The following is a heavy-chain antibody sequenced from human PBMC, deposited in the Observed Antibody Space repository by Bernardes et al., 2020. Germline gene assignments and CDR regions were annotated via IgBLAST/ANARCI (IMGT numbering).Heavy chain of an antibody. CDR1: GFTFSSYA. CDR2: ISYDGSNK. D-gene: IGHD2-8*02. CDR3: ARARTGAPGGY. V-gene: IGHV3-30-3*01. J-gene: IGHJ4*02. Sequence: GGSLRLSCAASGFTFSSYAMHWVRQAPGKGLEWVAVISYDGSNKYYADSVKGRFTISRDNSKNTLYLQMNSLRAEDTAVYYCARARTGAPGGYWGQGTLVTVSS.